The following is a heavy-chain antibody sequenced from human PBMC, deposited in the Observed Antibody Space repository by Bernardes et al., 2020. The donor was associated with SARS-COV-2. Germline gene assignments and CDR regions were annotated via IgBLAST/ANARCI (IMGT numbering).Heavy chain of an antibody. Sequence: SETLSLTCAVYGGSFSGYYWSWIRQPPGKGLEWIGEINHSGSTNYNPSLKSRVTISVDTSKNQFSLKLSSVTAADTAVYYCARGWGIAVAGTPWGQGTLVTVSS. D-gene: IGHD6-19*01. V-gene: IGHV4-34*01. CDR2: INHSGST. CDR1: GGSFSGYY. CDR3: ARGWGIAVAGTP. J-gene: IGHJ5*02.